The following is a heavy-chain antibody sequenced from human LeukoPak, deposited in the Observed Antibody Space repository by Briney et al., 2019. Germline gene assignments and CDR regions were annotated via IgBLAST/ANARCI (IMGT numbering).Heavy chain of an antibody. D-gene: IGHD2-8*01. CDR2: IYYSGST. CDR3: ARDQGDGLYTI. Sequence: SETLSLTCTVSGGSISSSSYYWGWIRQPPGKGLEWIGSIYYSGSTYYNPSLKSRVTISVDTSKNQFSLKLSSVTAADTAVYYCARDQGDGLYTIWGQGTMVTVSS. CDR1: GGSISSSSYY. V-gene: IGHV4-39*02. J-gene: IGHJ3*02.